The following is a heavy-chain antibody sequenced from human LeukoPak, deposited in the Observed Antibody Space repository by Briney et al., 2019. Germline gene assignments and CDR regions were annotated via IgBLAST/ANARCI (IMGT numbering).Heavy chain of an antibody. CDR1: GGSISSYY. CDR3: ARDSVNFDY. D-gene: IGHD3-10*01. V-gene: IGHV4-59*12. Sequence: PSETLSLTCTVSGGSISSYYWSWIRQPPGKGLEWIGYIYYSGSTNYKSSLKSRVTISVDTSKNQFSLKLSSVTAADTAVYYCARDSVNFDYWGQGTLVTVSS. CDR2: IYYSGST. J-gene: IGHJ4*02.